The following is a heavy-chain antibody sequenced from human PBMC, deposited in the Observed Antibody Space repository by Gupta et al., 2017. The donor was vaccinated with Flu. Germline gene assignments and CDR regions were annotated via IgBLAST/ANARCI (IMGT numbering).Heavy chain of an antibody. D-gene: IGHD4-4*01. J-gene: IGHJ6*03. CDR2: IDNDGTK. Sequence: FTFSNYWMHWVRQAPEKGLTWVSGIDNDGTKDADSVKGRLNISRDNGKNMLYLQLNSRRDEDTGVYFCTRLPVPNTVDLDVWGKGTAVPVS. V-gene: IGHV3-74*03. CDR3: TRLPVPNTVDLDV. CDR1: FTFSNYW.